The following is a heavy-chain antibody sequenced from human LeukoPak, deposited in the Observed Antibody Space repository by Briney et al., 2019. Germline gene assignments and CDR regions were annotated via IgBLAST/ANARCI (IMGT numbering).Heavy chain of an antibody. V-gene: IGHV4-38-2*02. Sequence: SETLSLTCTVSGYSISSGYYWGWIRQPPGKGLEWIGSIYHSGSTYYNPSLKSRVTISVDTSKNQFSLKLSSVTAADTAVYYCARVTTVIAFDIWGQGTMVTVSS. J-gene: IGHJ3*02. D-gene: IGHD4-11*01. CDR2: IYHSGST. CDR1: GYSISSGYY. CDR3: ARVTTVIAFDI.